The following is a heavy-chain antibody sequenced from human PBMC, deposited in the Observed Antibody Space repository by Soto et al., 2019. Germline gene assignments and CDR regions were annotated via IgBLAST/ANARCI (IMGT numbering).Heavy chain of an antibody. Sequence: SVKVSCKASGGTFSSYAISWVRQAPGQGLEWMGGIIPIFGTANYAQKFQGRVTITADKSTSTAYMELSSLRSEDTAVYYCASGTDDYGGNSGGYWGQGTLVTVPQ. CDR3: ASGTDDYGGNSGGY. CDR1: GGTFSSYA. D-gene: IGHD4-17*01. J-gene: IGHJ4*02. V-gene: IGHV1-69*06. CDR2: IIPIFGTA.